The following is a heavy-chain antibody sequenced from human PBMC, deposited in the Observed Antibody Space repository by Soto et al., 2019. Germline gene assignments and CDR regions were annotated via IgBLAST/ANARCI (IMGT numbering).Heavy chain of an antibody. CDR3: ARDRWGDSTSPYYYYSGMDV. CDR2: IIPIFGTA. D-gene: IGHD2-21*02. Sequence: QVQLVQSGAEVKKPGSSVKVSCKASGGTFSSYAISWVRQAPGQGLEWMGGIIPIFGTANYAQKFQGRVTITADESTSTAYMELSSLRSEDTAVYYCARDRWGDSTSPYYYYSGMDVWGQGTTVTVSS. CDR1: GGTFSSYA. J-gene: IGHJ6*02. V-gene: IGHV1-69*01.